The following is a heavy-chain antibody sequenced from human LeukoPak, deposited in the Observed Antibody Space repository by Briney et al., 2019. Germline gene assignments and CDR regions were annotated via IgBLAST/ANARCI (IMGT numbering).Heavy chain of an antibody. D-gene: IGHD2-2*01. CDR3: ARDLLGYCSSTSCRYYYYGMDV. J-gene: IGHJ6*02. V-gene: IGHV3-30-3*01. CDR1: GFTFSSYA. CDR2: ISYDGSNK. Sequence: GGSLRLSCAASGFTFSSYAMHWVRQAPGKGLEWVAVISYDGSNKYYADSVKGRFTISRDNSKNTLYLQMNSLRAEDTAVYYCARDLLGYCSSTSCRYYYYGMDVWGQGTTVTVSS.